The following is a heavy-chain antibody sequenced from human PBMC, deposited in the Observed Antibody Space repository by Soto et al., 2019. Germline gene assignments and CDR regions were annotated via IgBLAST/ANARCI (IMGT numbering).Heavy chain of an antibody. CDR1: GFTFSSYG. D-gene: IGHD3-9*01. J-gene: IGHJ6*02. CDR3: AKDRGCITIFCPEGYYYYGMDV. Sequence: QVQLVESGGGVVQPGRSPRLSCAASGFTFSSYGMHWVRQAPGKGLEWVAVISYDGSNKYYADSVKGRFTISRDNSKNTLYLQMNSLRAEDTAVYYCAKDRGCITIFCPEGYYYYGMDVWGQGTTVTVSS. V-gene: IGHV3-30*18. CDR2: ISYDGSNK.